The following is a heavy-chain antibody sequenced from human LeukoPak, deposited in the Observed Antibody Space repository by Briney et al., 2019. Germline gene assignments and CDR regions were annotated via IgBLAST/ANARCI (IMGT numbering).Heavy chain of an antibody. V-gene: IGHV3-21*01. Sequence: GGSLRLSCAASGFTFSSYSMNCVRQAPGKGLEWVSSISSSSSYIYYADSVKGRFTISRDNAKNSLYLQMNSLRAEDTAVYYCARGDSVVTARFDYWGQGTLVTVSS. D-gene: IGHD2-15*01. CDR3: ARGDSVVTARFDY. J-gene: IGHJ4*02. CDR1: GFTFSSYS. CDR2: ISSSSSYI.